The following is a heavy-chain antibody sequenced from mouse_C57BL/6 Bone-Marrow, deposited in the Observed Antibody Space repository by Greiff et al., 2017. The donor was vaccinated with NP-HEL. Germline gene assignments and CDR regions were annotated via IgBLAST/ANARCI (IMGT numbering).Heavy chain of an antibody. CDR3: ACSIYYCRYAMDY. J-gene: IGHJ4*01. V-gene: IGHV1-85*01. CDR2: IYPGDGST. D-gene: IGHD1-1*02. CDR1: GYTFTSYG. Sequence: VQLQQSGAELVKPGASVKLSCKASGYTFTSYGINWVKQRPGQGLEWIGWIYPGDGSTNYNEKFKGKATLTVDKSSSTAYMQLHSLTSEDSAVSFCACSIYYCRYAMDYWGQGTSVTVSS.